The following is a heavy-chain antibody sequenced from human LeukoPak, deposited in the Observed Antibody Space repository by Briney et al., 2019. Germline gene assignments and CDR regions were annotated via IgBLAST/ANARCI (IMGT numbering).Heavy chain of an antibody. D-gene: IGHD1-26*01. V-gene: IGHV3-48*01. CDR3: ARDRHTSGSYFFDY. Sequence: GGSLRLSCAASAFALSDYSMSWVRQAPGKGLEWISYISGRSSTIYYADSVRGRFTISRDNAKNSMYLQMNSLRAEDTAVYYCARDRHTSGSYFFDYWGQGTLVTVSS. CDR2: ISGRSSTI. CDR1: AFALSDYS. J-gene: IGHJ4*02.